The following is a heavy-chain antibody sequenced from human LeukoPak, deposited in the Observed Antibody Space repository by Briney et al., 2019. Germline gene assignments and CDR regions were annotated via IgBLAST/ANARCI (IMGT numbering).Heavy chain of an antibody. Sequence: SETLSLTCTVSGGSLSRDYWSWIRQPPGKGLEWIGYIYYTGSTNYNPSLKSRVTISVDTSKNQFSLKLRSVTAADTAVYYCARDRPGGSSLDYWGQGTLVTVSS. D-gene: IGHD6-13*01. CDR3: ARDRPGGSSLDY. CDR1: GGSLSRDY. CDR2: IYYTGST. J-gene: IGHJ4*02. V-gene: IGHV4-59*01.